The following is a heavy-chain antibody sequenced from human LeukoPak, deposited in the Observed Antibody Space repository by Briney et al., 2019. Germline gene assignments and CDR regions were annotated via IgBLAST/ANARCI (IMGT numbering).Heavy chain of an antibody. CDR2: MNPNSGNT. CDR3: ARGSFGRWYDSSGYYGY. V-gene: IGHV1-8*03. CDR1: GGTFSSYA. Sequence: ASVKVSCKASGGTFSSYAISWVRQATGQGLEWMGWMNPNSGNTGYAQKFQGRVTITRNTSISTAYMELSSLRSEDTAVYYCARGSFGRWYDSSGYYGYWGQGTLVTVSS. D-gene: IGHD3-22*01. J-gene: IGHJ4*02.